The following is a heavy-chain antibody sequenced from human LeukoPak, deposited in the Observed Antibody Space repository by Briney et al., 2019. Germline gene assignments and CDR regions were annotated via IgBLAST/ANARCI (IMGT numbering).Heavy chain of an antibody. Sequence: GGSLRLSCTASGFTFGDYAMSWFRQAPGKGLEWVGFIRSKAYGGTTEYAASVKDRFTISRDDSKSIAYLQMNSLKTEDTAVYYCTRVISSGYSPNWFDPWGQGTLVTVSS. D-gene: IGHD3-22*01. CDR3: TRVISSGYSPNWFDP. V-gene: IGHV3-49*03. CDR1: GFTFGDYA. CDR2: IRSKAYGGTT. J-gene: IGHJ5*02.